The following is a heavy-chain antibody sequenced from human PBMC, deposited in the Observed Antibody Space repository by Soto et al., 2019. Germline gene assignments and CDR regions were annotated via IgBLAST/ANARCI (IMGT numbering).Heavy chain of an antibody. V-gene: IGHV4-39*01. Sequence: SETLSLTCTVSGGSISSSSYYWGWIRQPPGKGLEWIGSIYYSGSTYYNPSLKSRVTISVDTSKNQFSLKLSSVTAADTAVYYCARRRMRWELPNYYGMDVWGQGPKVTVSS. CDR3: ARRRMRWELPNYYGMDV. CDR2: IYYSGST. J-gene: IGHJ6*02. CDR1: GGSISSSSYY. D-gene: IGHD1-26*01.